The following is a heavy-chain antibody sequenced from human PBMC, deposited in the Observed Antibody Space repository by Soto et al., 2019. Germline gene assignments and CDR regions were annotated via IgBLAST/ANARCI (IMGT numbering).Heavy chain of an antibody. CDR1: GFTFTNYA. Sequence: GGSLRLSCTASGFTFTNYAMNWVRQAPGKGLEWVSTISNSGGSTYSADSVKGRFTISRDNSKNTLYLQMNSLRAEDMAVYYCATDGGRSSGWYHYFDYWGQGTLVTVSS. CDR3: ATDGGRSSGWYHYFDY. J-gene: IGHJ4*02. V-gene: IGHV3-23*01. D-gene: IGHD6-19*01. CDR2: ISNSGGST.